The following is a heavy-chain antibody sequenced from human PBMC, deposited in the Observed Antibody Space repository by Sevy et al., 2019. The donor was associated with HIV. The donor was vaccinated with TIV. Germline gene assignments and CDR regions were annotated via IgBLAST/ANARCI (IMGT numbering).Heavy chain of an antibody. Sequence: SETLSLTCTVSGGSISSYYWSWIRQPPGKGLEWIGYIYYSGSTNYNPSLKSRVTISVDTSKNQFSLKLSSVTAADTAVYYCARQRGDPRSKFWSGYRPTNYYYYGMDVWGQGTTVTVSS. CDR3: ARQRGDPRSKFWSGYRPTNYYYYGMDV. J-gene: IGHJ6*02. V-gene: IGHV4-59*08. CDR1: GGSISSYY. CDR2: IYYSGST. D-gene: IGHD3-3*01.